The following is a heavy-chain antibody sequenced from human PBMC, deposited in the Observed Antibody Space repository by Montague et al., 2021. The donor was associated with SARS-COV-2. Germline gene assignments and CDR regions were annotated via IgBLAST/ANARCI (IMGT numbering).Heavy chain of an antibody. V-gene: IGHV4-59*01. CDR3: ARDVRYYYDQ. J-gene: IGHJ4*02. CDR1: GGSMSSYQ. Sequence: SETLSLTCSVSGGSMSSYQWVWIRQPPGKGLEWIGYVSYRGSTNYNLSLKSRVTISLDTSKNRFSLRVTSVTAADTAVYYCARDVRYYYDQWGQGILVTVSS. D-gene: IGHD3-10*01. CDR2: VSYRGST.